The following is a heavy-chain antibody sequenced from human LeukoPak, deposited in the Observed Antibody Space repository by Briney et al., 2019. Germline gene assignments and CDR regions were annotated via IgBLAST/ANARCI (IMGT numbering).Heavy chain of an antibody. CDR3: ARGRYFDSQGYYYYMDV. V-gene: IGHV4-39*07. CDR2: IYYSGST. Sequence: SSETLSLTCTVSGGSISSSSYYWGWIRQPPGKGLEWIGSIYYSGSTYYNPSLKSRVTMSVDTSKNQFSLKLSSVTAADTAVYYCARGRYFDSQGYYYYMDVWGKGTTVTISS. J-gene: IGHJ6*03. D-gene: IGHD3-9*01. CDR1: GGSISSSSYY.